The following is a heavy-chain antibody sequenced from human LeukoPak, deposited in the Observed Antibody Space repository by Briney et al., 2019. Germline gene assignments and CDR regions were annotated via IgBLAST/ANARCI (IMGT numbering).Heavy chain of an antibody. J-gene: IGHJ4*02. V-gene: IGHV3-23*05. CDR1: GFTFSDYA. D-gene: IGHD3-10*01. CDR2: FKTKYSQV. Sequence: GGSLRLSCVTSGFTFSDYAMNWVRQAPGKGLEWVSTFKTKYSQVYYAESVRGRFTISTDNSKKTVYLQMNSLRADDTAVYYCARGDHEYWGQGTLVTVSS. CDR3: ARGDHEY.